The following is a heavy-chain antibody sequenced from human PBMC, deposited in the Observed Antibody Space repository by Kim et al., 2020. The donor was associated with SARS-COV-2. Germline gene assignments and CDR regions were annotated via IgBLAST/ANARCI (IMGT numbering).Heavy chain of an antibody. CDR1: GFTFSSYG. D-gene: IGHD3-3*01. V-gene: IGHV3-30*03. J-gene: IGHJ5*02. Sequence: GGSLRLSCAASGFTFSSYGMHWVRQAPGKGLEWVAVISYDGSNKYYADSVKGRFTISRDNSKNTLYLQMNSLRAEDTAVYYCARGTIFGVVTSGTLNWFDTWGQGTLVTVSS. CDR3: ARGTIFGVVTSGTLNWFDT. CDR2: ISYDGSNK.